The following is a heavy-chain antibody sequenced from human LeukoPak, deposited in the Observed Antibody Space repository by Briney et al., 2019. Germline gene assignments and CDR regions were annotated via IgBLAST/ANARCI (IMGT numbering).Heavy chain of an antibody. V-gene: IGHV3-30-3*01. CDR1: GFTFSSYA. Sequence: PGGSLRLSCAASGFTFSSYAMHWVRQAPGKGLEWVAVISYDGSNKYYADSVKGRFTISRDNSKNTLYLQMNSLRAEDTAVYYCALTRTYYHDSSSEYFQHWGQGTLVTVSS. CDR2: ISYDGSNK. D-gene: IGHD3-22*01. CDR3: ALTRTYYHDSSSEYFQH. J-gene: IGHJ1*01.